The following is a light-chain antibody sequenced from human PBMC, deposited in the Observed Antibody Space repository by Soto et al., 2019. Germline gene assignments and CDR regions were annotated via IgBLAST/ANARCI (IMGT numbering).Light chain of an antibody. J-gene: IGKJ1*01. CDR2: GAA. CDR3: QQNNTWPRR. Sequence: DIVMTQSPASLSASLGERVTLSCRASQSVSTNLNWYQQRPGQAPRLLIYGAATRQSGIPARFSGSGSGTDFTLTISSLQSEDFAIYYCQQNNTWPRRFGQGTKVEIK. V-gene: IGKV3D-15*01. CDR1: QSVSTN.